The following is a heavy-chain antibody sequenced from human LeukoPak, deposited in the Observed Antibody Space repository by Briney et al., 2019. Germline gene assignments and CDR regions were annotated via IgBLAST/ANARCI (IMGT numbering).Heavy chain of an antibody. CDR3: ARGRIAARLFDY. J-gene: IGHJ4*02. CDR1: GVSISSHY. D-gene: IGHD6-6*01. V-gene: IGHV4-59*11. Sequence: SETLSLTCTVSGVSISSHYWSWLRQPPGKGLEGVGYIYYSGSTNYNPSLKSRVTISVDTSKNQFSLKLSSVTAADTAVYYCARGRIAARLFDYWGQGTLVTVSS. CDR2: IYYSGST.